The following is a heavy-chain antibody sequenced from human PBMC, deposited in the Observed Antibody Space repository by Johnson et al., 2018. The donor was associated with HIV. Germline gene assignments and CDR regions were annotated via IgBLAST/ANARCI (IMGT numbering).Heavy chain of an antibody. J-gene: IGHJ3*01. CDR3: ARGREDF. CDR1: GFTVSSNY. V-gene: IGHV3-66*01. CDR2: IDSGGST. Sequence: VQLVESGGGLVQPGGSLRLSCAASGFTVSSNYMSWVRQAPGKALEWVSGIDSGGSTYYADSVKGRFTISRDNTKNSLYLRMNSLRVDDTAVYYCARGREDFGGQGTMVTVSS. D-gene: IGHD1-26*01.